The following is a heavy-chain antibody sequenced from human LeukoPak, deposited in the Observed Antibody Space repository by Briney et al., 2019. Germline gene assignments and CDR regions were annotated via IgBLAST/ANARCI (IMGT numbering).Heavy chain of an antibody. Sequence: SETLSLTCAVYGGSFSGYYWSWIRQPPGKGLEWIGEINHSGSTNYNPSLKSRVTISVDTSKNQFSLKLSSVTAADTAVYYCARGKADYDFWSGSFETTDYYMDVWGKGTTVTVSS. CDR3: ARGKADYDFWSGSFETTDYYMDV. J-gene: IGHJ6*03. V-gene: IGHV4-34*01. CDR2: INHSGST. CDR1: GGSFSGYY. D-gene: IGHD3-3*01.